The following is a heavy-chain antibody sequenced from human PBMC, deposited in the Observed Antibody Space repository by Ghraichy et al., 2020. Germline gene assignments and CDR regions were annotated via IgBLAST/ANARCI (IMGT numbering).Heavy chain of an antibody. CDR2: ISSSSSYI. D-gene: IGHD6-13*01. V-gene: IGHV3-21*01. J-gene: IGHJ6*02. Sequence: GGSLRLSCAASGFTFSSYSMNWVRQAPGKGLEWVSSISSSSSYIYYADSVKGRFTISRDNAKNSLYLQMNSLRAEDTAVYYCARQQGLSGWYEGRGYYYGMDVWGQGTTVTVSS. CDR3: ARQQGLSGWYEGRGYYYGMDV. CDR1: GFTFSSYS.